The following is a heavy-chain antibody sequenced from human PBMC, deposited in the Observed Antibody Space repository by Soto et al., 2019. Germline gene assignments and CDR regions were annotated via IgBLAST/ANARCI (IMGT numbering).Heavy chain of an antibody. CDR3: AIPAGDPRHFGDYSRSGWGAFDI. Sequence: QVQLQQSGPGLVKPSRTLTLTCTVSGGFADSGGYYWTWIRHLPGKSLEWIGYMRYSGSSYYNPSIESPVAMSFDTSNNNFSLELRSGTAADPAVYYCAIPAGDPRHFGDYSRSGWGAFDIWAQGTMVTVSS. V-gene: IGHV4-31*01. CDR1: GGFADSGGYY. J-gene: IGHJ3*02. CDR2: MRYSGSS. D-gene: IGHD4-17*01.